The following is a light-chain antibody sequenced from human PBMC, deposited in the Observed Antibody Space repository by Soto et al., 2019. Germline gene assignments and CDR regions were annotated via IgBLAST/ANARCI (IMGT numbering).Light chain of an antibody. CDR2: AAS. CDR1: QSVSSSY. CDR3: QQYGSSPLT. Sequence: EIVLTQSPGTLSLSPGERATLSCRASQSVSSSYFAWYQQKPGQAPRLLIYAASSRATGIPDRFSGSGSGTDFTLTISRLESEDFAVYYCQQYGSSPLTFCGGTKVEIK. V-gene: IGKV3-20*01. J-gene: IGKJ4*01.